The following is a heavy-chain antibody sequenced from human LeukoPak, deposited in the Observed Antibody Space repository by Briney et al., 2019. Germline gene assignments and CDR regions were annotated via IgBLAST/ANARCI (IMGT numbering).Heavy chain of an antibody. Sequence: SETLSLTCAVYGGSFSGYYWSWIRQPPGKGLEWIGEINHSGSTNYNPSLKSRVTISVDTSKNQFSLKLSSVTAADTAVYYCASVRRDCSSTSCSPVDYWGRGTLVTVSS. CDR3: ASVRRDCSSTSCSPVDY. V-gene: IGHV4-34*01. J-gene: IGHJ4*02. CDR1: GGSFSGYY. CDR2: INHSGST. D-gene: IGHD2-2*01.